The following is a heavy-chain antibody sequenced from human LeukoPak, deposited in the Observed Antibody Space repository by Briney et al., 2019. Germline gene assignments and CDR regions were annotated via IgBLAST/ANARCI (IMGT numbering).Heavy chain of an antibody. Sequence: ASVKVSWKASGYTFTSYDINWVRQATVQGLEWMGWMNPNSGKTGYAQKFQGRVTMTRNTSISTAYMELSSLRSEDTAVYYCARIRGEPHYYYYYGMDVWGQGTTVTVSS. CDR3: ARIRGEPHYYYYYGMDV. D-gene: IGHD3-16*01. J-gene: IGHJ6*02. CDR1: GYTFTSYD. CDR2: MNPNSGKT. V-gene: IGHV1-8*01.